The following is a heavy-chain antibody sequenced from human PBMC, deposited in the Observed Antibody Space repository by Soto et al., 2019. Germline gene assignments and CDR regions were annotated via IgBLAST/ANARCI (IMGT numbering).Heavy chain of an antibody. J-gene: IGHJ5*02. Sequence: EVQLVESGGGLVKPGGSLRLSCAASGFTFSNAWMNWVRQAPGKGLEWVGRIKSKTDGGTTDYAAPVKGRFTISRDDSKKTLYLQMNSLKTEDTAVYYCTTTIAAAGDWFDPWGQGTLVTVSS. CDR3: TTTIAAAGDWFDP. D-gene: IGHD6-13*01. CDR2: IKSKTDGGTT. V-gene: IGHV3-15*07. CDR1: GFTFSNAW.